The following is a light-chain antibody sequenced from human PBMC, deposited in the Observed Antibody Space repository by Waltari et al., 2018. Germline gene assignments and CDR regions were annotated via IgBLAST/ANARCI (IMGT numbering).Light chain of an antibody. CDR2: EVS. V-gene: IGLV2-23*02. Sequence: QSALTQPASVSGSPGQSITISCTGTSRDVGSYNLISCYQQHPCKPPKLMLYEVSKRPSGVFNRFSGSKSGNTASLTISGLQAEDEADYYCCSYAGSSTFVVFGGGTKLTVL. J-gene: IGLJ2*01. CDR1: SRDVGSYNL. CDR3: CSYAGSSTFVV.